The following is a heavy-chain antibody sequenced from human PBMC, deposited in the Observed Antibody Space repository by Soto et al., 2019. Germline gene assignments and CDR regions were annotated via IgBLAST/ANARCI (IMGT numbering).Heavy chain of an antibody. V-gene: IGHV3-48*01. J-gene: IGHJ6*02. Sequence: EVQLVESGGGLVQPGGSLRLSCAVSGFPFIRYSMNWVRQAPGKGLEWIAYISGSSSTIKYADSVQGRFTNSRDNAKNLLYLQMSSMRAEDTAVYFCARDVYSGTWNTEEYVWGQGTTVTVSS. CDR1: GFPFIRYS. D-gene: IGHD1-1*01. CDR2: ISGSSSTI. CDR3: ARDVYSGTWNTEEYV.